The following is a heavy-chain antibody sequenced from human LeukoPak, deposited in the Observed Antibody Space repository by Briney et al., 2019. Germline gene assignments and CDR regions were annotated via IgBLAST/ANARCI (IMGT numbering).Heavy chain of an antibody. J-gene: IGHJ4*02. CDR1: GFTFSSYS. CDR3: ASANGLGY. CDR2: ISSSSSYI. D-gene: IGHD2-8*01. V-gene: IGHV3-21*01. Sequence: KAGGSLRLSCAASGFTFSSYSMTWVRQAPGKGLEWVSSISSSSSYIYYADSVKGRFTISRDNAKNSLYLQMNSLRAEDTAVYYCASANGLGYWGQGTLVTVSS.